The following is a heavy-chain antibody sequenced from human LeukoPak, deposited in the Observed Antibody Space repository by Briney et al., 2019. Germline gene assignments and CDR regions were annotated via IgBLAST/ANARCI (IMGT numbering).Heavy chain of an antibody. CDR3: ARYSYSSSFDY. Sequence: GGTLRLSCAASGLTFSSYSMNWVRQAPGKGLEGGSSISSSSSYIYYADSVKGRFNISRDNAKNSLYLQMNSLRAEDTAVYYCARYSYSSSFDYWGQGTLVTVSS. CDR1: GLTFSSYS. J-gene: IGHJ4*02. V-gene: IGHV3-21*01. CDR2: ISSSSSYI. D-gene: IGHD6-13*01.